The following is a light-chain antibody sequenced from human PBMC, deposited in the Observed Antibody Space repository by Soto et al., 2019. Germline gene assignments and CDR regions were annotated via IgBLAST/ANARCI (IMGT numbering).Light chain of an antibody. CDR3: QQYGSSPGT. V-gene: IGKV3-20*01. J-gene: IGKJ1*01. Sequence: TLSLSPGERATLSCRASQSVTSNYLAWYQQKPGQAPRLLLFGASIRDTGIPDRFSGSGSGTDFTLTIRRLESEDFAVYYCQQYGSSPGTFGQGTKVDIK. CDR1: QSVTSNY. CDR2: GAS.